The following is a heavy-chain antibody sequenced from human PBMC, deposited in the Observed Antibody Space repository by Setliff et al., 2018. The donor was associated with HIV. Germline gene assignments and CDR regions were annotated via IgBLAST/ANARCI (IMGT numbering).Heavy chain of an antibody. D-gene: IGHD3-16*01. CDR1: GNRRY. V-gene: IGHV1-46*02. Sequence: ASVKVSCKGSGNRRYIHWVRQAPGQGPEWMGMINPTGDSTRYAQKFHGRVTMTIDASTDLLYMELTSLRFEDTAVYYCVRVSREGGPVMWFDSWGQGTLVTVSS. J-gene: IGHJ5*01. CDR3: VRVSREGGPVMWFDS. CDR2: INPTGDST.